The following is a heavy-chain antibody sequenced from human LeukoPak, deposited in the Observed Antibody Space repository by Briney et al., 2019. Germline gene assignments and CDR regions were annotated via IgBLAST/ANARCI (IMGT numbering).Heavy chain of an antibody. CDR1: GFTFSSYW. Sequence: PGGSLRLSCAASGFTFSSYWMSWVRQAPGKGLEWVANIKQDGSEKYYVDSVKGRFTISRDNAKNSLYLQTNSLRAEDTAVYYCARGFSSGWYYYFDYWGQGTLVTVSS. J-gene: IGHJ4*02. CDR3: ARGFSSGWYYYFDY. V-gene: IGHV3-7*01. CDR2: IKQDGSEK. D-gene: IGHD6-19*01.